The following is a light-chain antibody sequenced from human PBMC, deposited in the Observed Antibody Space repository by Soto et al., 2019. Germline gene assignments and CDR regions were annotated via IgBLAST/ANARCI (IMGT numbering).Light chain of an antibody. Sequence: QSVLTQPPSASGTPGQRVTISCSGSSSNIGSNYVYWYQQLPGTAPKLLIYRNNQRPSGGPDRCSGSKSGTSASLAIIWLRSEDEADYYCAAWDDSLSGLVFGGGTKLTVL. CDR2: RNN. CDR1: SSNIGSNY. V-gene: IGLV1-47*01. CDR3: AAWDDSLSGLV. J-gene: IGLJ2*01.